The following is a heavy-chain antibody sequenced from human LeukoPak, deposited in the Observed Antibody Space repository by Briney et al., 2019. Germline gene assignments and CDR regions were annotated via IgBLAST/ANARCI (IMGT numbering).Heavy chain of an antibody. Sequence: GESLKISCKGSGYTFTSYWIGWVRQLPGKGLEWMGIIYPGDSDTRYSPSFQGQVTISADKSISTAYLQWSSLKASDTAMYYCARLVSIVGATEAFDYWGQGTLVTVSS. CDR1: GYTFTSYW. CDR3: ARLVSIVGATEAFDY. CDR2: IYPGDSDT. V-gene: IGHV5-51*01. D-gene: IGHD1-26*01. J-gene: IGHJ4*02.